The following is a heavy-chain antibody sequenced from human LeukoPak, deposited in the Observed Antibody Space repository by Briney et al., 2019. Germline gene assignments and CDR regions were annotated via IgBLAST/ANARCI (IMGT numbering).Heavy chain of an antibody. J-gene: IGHJ4*02. V-gene: IGHV3-23*01. CDR2: ISGGDGTT. D-gene: IGHD5-18*01. CDR1: GFTFSNYA. CDR3: AGRVTGYSSGYVY. Sequence: GGSLRLSCAASGFTFSNYAMNWVRQAPGKGLEWVSGISGGDGTTFYADSVRGRFTISRDNSKNTLYLQMNNLRAEDTALYYCAGRVTGYSSGYVYWGQGTLVTVSS.